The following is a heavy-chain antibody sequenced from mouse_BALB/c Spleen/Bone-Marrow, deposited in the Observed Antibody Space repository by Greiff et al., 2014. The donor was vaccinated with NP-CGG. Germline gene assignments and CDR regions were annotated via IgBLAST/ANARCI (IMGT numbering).Heavy chain of an antibody. CDR2: IYPGSGNT. Sequence: VNLVESGAELARPGASVKLSCKASGYTFTDYYMNWVKQRTGQGLEWIGEIYPGSGNTYYNEKFRGKATLTADKSSSTVYMQLSSLTSEDSAVYFCAREEVRRLAWFAYWGQGTLVTVSA. CDR3: AREEVRRLAWFAY. J-gene: IGHJ3*01. CDR1: GYTFTDYY. V-gene: IGHV1-77*01.